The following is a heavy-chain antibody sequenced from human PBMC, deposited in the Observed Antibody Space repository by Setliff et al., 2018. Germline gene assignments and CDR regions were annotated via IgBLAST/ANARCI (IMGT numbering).Heavy chain of an antibody. CDR2: ILFSGDT. CDR3: ARDNRARHYMDV. Sequence: SQTLSLPCAVSGYSISSGFSWVWIRQSPGKGLEWIGRILFSGDTYYNPSLNSRVTISADTSKNQFSLNLSSVTAADTAVYYCARDNRARHYMDVWGKGTTVTVSS. CDR1: GYSISSGFS. D-gene: IGHD3-10*01. V-gene: IGHV4-38-2*02. J-gene: IGHJ6*03.